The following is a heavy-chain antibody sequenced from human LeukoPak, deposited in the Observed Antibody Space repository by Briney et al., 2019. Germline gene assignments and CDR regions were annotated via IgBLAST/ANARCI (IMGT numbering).Heavy chain of an antibody. CDR3: ARDGGIAAAGTLDY. J-gene: IGHJ4*02. D-gene: IGHD6-13*01. V-gene: IGHV1-69*05. CDR1: GGTFSSYA. Sequence: SVKVSCKASGGTFSSYAISWVRQAPGQGLEWMGGIIPIFGTANYAQKFQGRVTITTDESTSTAYMELSSLRSEDTAVYYCARDGGIAAAGTLDYWGQGTLVTVSS. CDR2: IIPIFGTA.